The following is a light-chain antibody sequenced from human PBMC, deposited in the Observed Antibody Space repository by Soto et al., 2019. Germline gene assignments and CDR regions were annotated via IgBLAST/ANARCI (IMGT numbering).Light chain of an antibody. J-gene: IGLJ1*01. CDR3: SSYTSSSTLSTYV. V-gene: IGLV2-14*03. CDR2: DVS. Sequence: QSSLAQPASASSALGHTITIASTGTNSNVGVYNYVSWYQHHPGKAPKLMIYDVSNRPSGVSNRFSGSKSGNTASLIISGLQAEDEADYYCSSYTSSSTLSTYVFGTGTKVTVL. CDR1: NSNVGVYNY.